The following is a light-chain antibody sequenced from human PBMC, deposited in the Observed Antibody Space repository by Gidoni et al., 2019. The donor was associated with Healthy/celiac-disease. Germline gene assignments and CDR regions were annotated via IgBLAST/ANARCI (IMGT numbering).Light chain of an antibody. V-gene: IGKV1-12*01. CDR3: QQANSFPWT. CDR2: AAS. CDR1: QAMSSW. J-gene: IGKJ1*01. Sequence: DIQRTQSPSCVSASVRDRVTNTCRASQAMSSWLAWYQEKPGKAPKLLIYAASSLQRGVPSRYSDRGSGTHFTLTHRSLQPKDFATYFSQQANSFPWTFGQGTKVEIK.